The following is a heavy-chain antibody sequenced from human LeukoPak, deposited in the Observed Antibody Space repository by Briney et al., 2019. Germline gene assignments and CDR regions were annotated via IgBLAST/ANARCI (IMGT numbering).Heavy chain of an antibody. CDR2: INAGYGRNT. CDR1: GYTFSQYG. J-gene: IGHJ4*02. CDR3: ARSGSNWSCDS. Sequence: GASVKVSCKASGYTFSQYGVQWVRQAPGQTLEWMGWINAGYGRNTIYSEKFQARLTMTTDTSANTVYMELNSLRSEDTAVYYCARSGSNWSCDSWGQGTLVTVSS. V-gene: IGHV1-3*01. D-gene: IGHD6-13*01.